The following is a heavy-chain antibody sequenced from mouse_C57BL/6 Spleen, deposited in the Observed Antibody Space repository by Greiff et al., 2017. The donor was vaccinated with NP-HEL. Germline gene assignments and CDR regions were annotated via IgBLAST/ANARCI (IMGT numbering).Heavy chain of an antibody. J-gene: IGHJ3*01. CDR3: ARDFYGSSYEFAY. D-gene: IGHD1-1*01. V-gene: IGHV5-4*01. CDR2: ISDGGSYT. CDR1: GFTFSSYA. Sequence: VKLMESGGGLVKPGGSLKLSCAASGFTFSSYAMSWVRQTPEKRLEWVATISDGGSYTYYPDNVKGRFTISRDNAKNNLYLQMSHLKSEDTAMYYCARDFYGSSYEFAYWGQGTLVTVSA.